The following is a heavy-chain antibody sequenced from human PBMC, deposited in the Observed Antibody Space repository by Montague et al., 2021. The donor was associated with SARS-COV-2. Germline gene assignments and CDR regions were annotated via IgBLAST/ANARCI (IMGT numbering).Heavy chain of an antibody. CDR1: GGSISGHY. D-gene: IGHD1-14*01. CDR3: AREFRIGLCQTNWYFGL. J-gene: IGHJ2*01. CDR2: IDHSGDT. V-gene: IGHV4-59*11. Sequence: SETLSLTCSVSGGSISGHYWSWIRQPPGKGLEWIGNIDHSGDTKYNPSLKSRATISVDTSKNQFALRLLSVTAADTAVYYCAREFRIGLCQTNWYFGLWGRGTLVTVSS.